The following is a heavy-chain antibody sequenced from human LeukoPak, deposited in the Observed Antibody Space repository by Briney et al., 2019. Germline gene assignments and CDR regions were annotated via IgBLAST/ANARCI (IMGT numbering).Heavy chain of an antibody. D-gene: IGHD6-6*01. CDR2: IYYSGGT. V-gene: IGHV4-39*01. Sequence: SETLSLTCTVSGGSISSRNYYWGWISQPPGKGLEWIGSIYYSGGTYYNPSLKSRVTISVDTSKNQFSLKLSSVTAADTAVYYCARRSSSPHILNDYWGQGTLVTVSS. J-gene: IGHJ4*02. CDR3: ARRSSSPHILNDY. CDR1: GGSISSRNYY.